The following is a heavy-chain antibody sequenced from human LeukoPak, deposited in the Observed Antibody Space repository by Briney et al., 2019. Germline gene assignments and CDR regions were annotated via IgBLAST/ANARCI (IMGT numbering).Heavy chain of an antibody. V-gene: IGHV4-59*01. CDR1: GGSISSYY. Sequence: SETLSLTCTVSGGSISSYYWSWIRQPPGKGLEWIGYIRYSGSTKYNPSLKSRVTLSVDTSKNQFSLELTSVTAADTAVYYCARDQRMARGVIVTWGAFDVWGQGTMVTVSS. CDR3: ARDQRMARGVIVTWGAFDV. CDR2: IRYSGST. J-gene: IGHJ3*01. D-gene: IGHD3-10*01.